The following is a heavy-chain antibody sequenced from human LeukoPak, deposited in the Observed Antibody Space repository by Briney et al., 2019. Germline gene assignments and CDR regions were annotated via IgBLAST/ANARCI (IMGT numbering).Heavy chain of an antibody. CDR3: AKREKGTTGRFFDY. J-gene: IGHJ4*02. CDR2: ISYDGSNK. D-gene: IGHD4-17*01. CDR1: GFTFSSYA. V-gene: IGHV3-30*04. Sequence: PGGSLRLSCAASGFTFSSYAMHWVRQAPGKGLEWVAVISYDGSNKYYADSVKGRFTISRDNSKNTLYLQMNSLRAEDTALYYCAKREKGTTGRFFDYWGQGTLVTVSS.